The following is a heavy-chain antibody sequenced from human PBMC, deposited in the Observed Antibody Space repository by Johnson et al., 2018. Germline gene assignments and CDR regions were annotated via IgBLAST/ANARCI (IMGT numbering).Heavy chain of an antibody. CDR3: ARHDYGNDAFDI. CDR1: GFTFSNYW. V-gene: IGHV3-74*02. Sequence: VQLVESGGGLVQPGGSLRLSCAASGFTFSNYWMHWVRQAPGKGLVWVSRINSDGSSTNYADSVKGRFTISRENDKNTLYLQMNSLRTEATAVYYCARHDYGNDAFDIWGQGTMVTVSS. J-gene: IGHJ3*02. CDR2: INSDGSST. D-gene: IGHD4-17*01.